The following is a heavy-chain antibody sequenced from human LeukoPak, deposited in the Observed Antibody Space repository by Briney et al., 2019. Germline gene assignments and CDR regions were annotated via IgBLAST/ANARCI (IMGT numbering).Heavy chain of an antibody. D-gene: IGHD5-12*01. Sequence: SQTLSLTCAISGVSVSSNSAAWNWIRQSPWRGLEWLGRTYYRSKWYNDYAVSVKSRITINPDTSKNQFSLQLNSVTPEDTAVYYCARISGYDYYNWFDPWGQGTLVTVSS. J-gene: IGHJ5*02. V-gene: IGHV6-1*01. CDR1: GVSVSSNSAA. CDR3: ARISGYDYYNWFDP. CDR2: TYYRSKWYN.